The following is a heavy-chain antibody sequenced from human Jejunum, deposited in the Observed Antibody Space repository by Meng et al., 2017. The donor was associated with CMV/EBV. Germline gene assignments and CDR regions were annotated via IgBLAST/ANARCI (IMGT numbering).Heavy chain of an antibody. CDR3: ARGANYASYRVDY. Sequence: QVQLLQSGXEVKTXXXSVKVSCKASGYTFTSYYIHWVRQAPGQGLEWMGWINPNNGDTNYAQKFQGGVTMTRDTSINTAYMEVTSADTAVYYCARGANYASYRVDYWVQGTLVNVSA. D-gene: IGHD1-7*01. V-gene: IGHV1-2*02. CDR2: INPNNGDT. J-gene: IGHJ4*02. CDR1: GYTFTSYY.